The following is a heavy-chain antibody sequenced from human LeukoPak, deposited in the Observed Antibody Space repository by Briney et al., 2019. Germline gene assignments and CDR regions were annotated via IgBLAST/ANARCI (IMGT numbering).Heavy chain of an antibody. Sequence: PSETLSLTCTVSGGSISSGGYYWSWIRQHPGKGLEWIGYIYYSGSTYYNPSLKSRVTISVDTSKDQFSLKLSSVTAADTAVYYCARDRGGDYVFDYWGQGTLVTVSS. CDR2: IYYSGST. V-gene: IGHV4-31*03. CDR1: GGSISSGGYY. CDR3: ARDRGGDYVFDY. J-gene: IGHJ4*02. D-gene: IGHD4-17*01.